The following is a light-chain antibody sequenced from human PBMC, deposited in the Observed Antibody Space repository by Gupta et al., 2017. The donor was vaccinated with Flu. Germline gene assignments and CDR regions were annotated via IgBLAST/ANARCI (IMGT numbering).Light chain of an antibody. CDR3: QQYYTTPLLT. Sequence: DIVLTQSPDSLAVSLGERATINCKSSQSVFYSSNNKNYLAWYQQRPGQPPKLLIYWAFTRESGVPDRFSGSGSGTDFTLIISSLQAEDVAVYYCQQYYTTPLLTFGPGTKVHIK. J-gene: IGKJ3*01. CDR2: WAF. V-gene: IGKV4-1*01. CDR1: QSVFYSSNNKNY.